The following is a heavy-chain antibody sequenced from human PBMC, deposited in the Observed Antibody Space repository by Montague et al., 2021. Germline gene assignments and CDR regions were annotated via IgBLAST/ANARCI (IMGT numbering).Heavy chain of an antibody. CDR1: GFSLNTRAVG. CDR2: IYWNDDK. D-gene: IGHD6-19*01. Sequence: PALVKPTQTLTLTCNFSGFSLNTRAVGVGWIRQPPGKALEWLALIYWNDDKRYGPSLKSRLTITKDTSKNQVVLTMTNADPVDTATYYCARHSSGWYSDFDXWSQGTLVTVSS. J-gene: IGHJ4*02. CDR3: ARHSSGWYSDFDX. V-gene: IGHV2-5*01.